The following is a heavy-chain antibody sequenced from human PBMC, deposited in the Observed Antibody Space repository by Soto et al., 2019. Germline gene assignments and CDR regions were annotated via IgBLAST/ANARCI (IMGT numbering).Heavy chain of an antibody. CDR1: GGSLSSYY. V-gene: IGHV4-59*08. J-gene: IGHJ4*02. CDR3: ARHPTVTEYYFDY. D-gene: IGHD4-17*01. CDR2: IYYSGST. Sequence: SEALSVTCVVSGGSLSSYYWSWIRQPPGKGLEWIGYIYYSGSTNYNPSLKSRVTISVDTSKNQFSLKLSSVTAADTAVYYCARHPTVTEYYFDYWGQGTLVTGSS.